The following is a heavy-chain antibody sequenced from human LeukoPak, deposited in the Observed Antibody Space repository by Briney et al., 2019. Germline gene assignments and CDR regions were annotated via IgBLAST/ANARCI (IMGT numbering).Heavy chain of an antibody. CDR2: IYYSGST. D-gene: IGHD3-22*01. Sequence: SETLSLTCTVSGGSISSYYWSWIRQPPGKGLEWIGYIYYSGSTNYNPSLKSRVTISVDTSKNQFSLKLSSVTAADTAVYYCARDRGPYFDDSRGGGFDYWGQGTLVTVSS. CDR1: GGSISSYY. CDR3: ARDRGPYFDDSRGGGFDY. J-gene: IGHJ4*02. V-gene: IGHV4-59*01.